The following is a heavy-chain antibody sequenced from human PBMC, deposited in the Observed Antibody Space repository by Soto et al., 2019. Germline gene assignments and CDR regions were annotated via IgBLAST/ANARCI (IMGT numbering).Heavy chain of an antibody. CDR2: IYYSGST. CDR1: GGSISSYY. D-gene: IGHD3-10*01. CDR3: ARHFNDYGSGSHFDY. J-gene: IGHJ4*02. V-gene: IGHV4-59*08. Sequence: SETLSLTCTVSGGSISSYYWSWIRQPPGKGLEWIGYIYYSGSTNYNPSPKSRVTISVDTAKNQFSLKLSSVTAADTAVYYCARHFNDYGSGSHFDYWGQGTLVTVSS.